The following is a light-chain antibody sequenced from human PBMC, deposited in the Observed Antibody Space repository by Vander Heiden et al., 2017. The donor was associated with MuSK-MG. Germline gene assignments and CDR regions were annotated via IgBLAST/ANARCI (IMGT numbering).Light chain of an antibody. CDR3: QQYDSSLWT. CDR1: QSVSSSY. CDR2: SAS. V-gene: IGKV3-20*01. Sequence: EIVLTQSPGTLSLSPGERATLSCRASQSVSSSYLACDQQKPGQAPRLLIYSASSRATGIPDRFSGRGSGTDFTLSISRLEPEDFAVYYCQQYDSSLWTFGQGTKVESK. J-gene: IGKJ1*01.